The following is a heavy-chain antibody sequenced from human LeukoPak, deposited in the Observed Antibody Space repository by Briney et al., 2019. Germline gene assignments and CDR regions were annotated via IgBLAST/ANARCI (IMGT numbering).Heavy chain of an antibody. CDR2: INPNSGGT. J-gene: IGHJ4*02. V-gene: IGHV1-2*02. CDR3: ARESSSWVRVNY. D-gene: IGHD6-13*01. CDR1: GYTFTGYY. Sequence: GTSVKVSCKASGYTFTGYYMHWVRQAPGQGLEWMGWINPNSGGTNYAQKFQGRVTMTGDTSISTAYVELSRLRSDDTAMYYWARESSSWVRVNYWGKGTLVTVSS.